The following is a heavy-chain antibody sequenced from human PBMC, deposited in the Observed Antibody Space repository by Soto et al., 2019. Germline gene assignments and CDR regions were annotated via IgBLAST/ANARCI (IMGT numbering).Heavy chain of an antibody. Sequence: GGSLRLSCAASGFTFSSDAMSWVRQAPGKGLEWVSAISGSGGSTYYADSVKGRFTISRDNSKNTLYLQMNSLRAEDTAVYYCAKAGVVPARISKYYFDYWGQGTLVTVSS. D-gene: IGHD2-2*01. CDR3: AKAGVVPARISKYYFDY. CDR1: GFTFSSDA. V-gene: IGHV3-23*01. CDR2: ISGSGGST. J-gene: IGHJ4*02.